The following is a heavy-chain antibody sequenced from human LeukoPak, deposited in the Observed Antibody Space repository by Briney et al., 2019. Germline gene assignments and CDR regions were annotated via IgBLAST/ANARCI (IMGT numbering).Heavy chain of an antibody. CDR3: ARGIDSASPPLGTFEI. J-gene: IGHJ3*02. D-gene: IGHD1-26*01. V-gene: IGHV1-18*01. CDR2: ISAYNGNT. Sequence: APVKVSCKASGYTFTSYGISWVRQAPGQGLEWMGWISAYNGNTNYAQKLQGRVTMTTDTSTSTVYMELRSLRSDDTAVYYCARGIDSASPPLGTFEIWGQGTMVTVSS. CDR1: GYTFTSYG.